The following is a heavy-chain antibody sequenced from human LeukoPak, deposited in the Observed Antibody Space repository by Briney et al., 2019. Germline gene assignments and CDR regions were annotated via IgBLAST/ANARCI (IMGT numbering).Heavy chain of an antibody. Sequence: PSETLSLTCTVSGGSISSSSYYWGWIRQPPGKGLEWIGSIYYSGSTYYNPSLKSRVTISVDTSKNQFSLKLSSVTAADTAVYYCARSNLYSSSWYHFDYRGQGTLVTVSS. D-gene: IGHD6-13*01. CDR2: IYYSGST. CDR1: GGSISSSSYY. V-gene: IGHV4-39*07. CDR3: ARSNLYSSSWYHFDY. J-gene: IGHJ4*02.